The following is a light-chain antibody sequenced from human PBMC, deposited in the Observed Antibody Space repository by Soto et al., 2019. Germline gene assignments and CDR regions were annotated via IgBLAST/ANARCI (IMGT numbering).Light chain of an antibody. J-gene: IGKJ5*01. CDR2: DVS. CDR1: QSVSSSY. Sequence: EIVLTQSPGTLSLSPGERATLSCRASQSVSSSYLAWYQQKSGQSPRLLIYDVSIRATGVPARFSGTGSETDFTLTISGLQSEDSAVYFCQQYNNWPFSFGQGTRLEIK. V-gene: IGKV3-15*01. CDR3: QQYNNWPFS.